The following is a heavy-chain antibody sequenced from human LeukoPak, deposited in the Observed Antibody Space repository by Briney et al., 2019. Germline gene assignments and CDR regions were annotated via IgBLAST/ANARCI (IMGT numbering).Heavy chain of an antibody. J-gene: IGHJ4*02. CDR2: IIPIFGTA. D-gene: IGHD3-10*01. CDR1: GGTFSSYA. CDR3: ATVEDGSGSYYFDY. Sequence: SVKVSCKASGGTFSSYAISWVRQAPEQGLEWMGGIIPIFGTANYAQKFQGRVTITTDESTSTAYMELSSLRSEDTAVYYCATVEDGSGSYYFDYWGQGTLVTVSS. V-gene: IGHV1-69*05.